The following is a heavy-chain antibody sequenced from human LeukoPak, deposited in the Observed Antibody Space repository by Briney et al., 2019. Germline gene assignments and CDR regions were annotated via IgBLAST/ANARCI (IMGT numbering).Heavy chain of an antibody. J-gene: IGHJ6*04. D-gene: IGHD2-15*01. CDR3: ARGGGDIVVVVAAIGSYYGMDV. V-gene: IGHV4-4*02. CDR2: IYHGGST. CDR1: GGSISSSNW. Sequence: PSGTLSLTCAVSGGSISSSNWWSWVRQPPGKGLEWIGEIYHGGSTNYNPSLKSRVTISVDKSKNQFSLKLSSVTAADTAVYYCARGGGDIVVVVAAIGSYYGMDVWGKGTTVTVSS.